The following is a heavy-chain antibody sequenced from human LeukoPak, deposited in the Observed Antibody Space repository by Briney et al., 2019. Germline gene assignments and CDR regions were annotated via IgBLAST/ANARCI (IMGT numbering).Heavy chain of an antibody. CDR2: VYPGYSDA. CDR1: GHTLTNNW. CDR3: VSFGLSSSLAL. D-gene: IGHD6-13*01. V-gene: IGHV5-51*01. J-gene: IGHJ5*02. Sequence: GESLKISCKISGHTLTNNWIGWVRQVPGKGLEWMGLVYPGYSDAKYSPSFQGQVTLSVDASISTAYLQLSGLRGSDTAIYYCVSFGLSSSLALWGQGTLVTVSS.